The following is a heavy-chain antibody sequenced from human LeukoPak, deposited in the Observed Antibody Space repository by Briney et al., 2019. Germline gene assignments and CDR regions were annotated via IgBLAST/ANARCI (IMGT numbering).Heavy chain of an antibody. CDR1: GGSISSYY. V-gene: IGHV4-59*01. D-gene: IGHD6-13*01. J-gene: IGHJ4*02. CDR3: AMGIKGVSSDY. CDR2: IYYSGST. Sequence: SETLSLTCTVSGGSISSYYWSWIRQPPGKGLEWIGYIYYSGSTNYNPSLKSRVTISVDTSKNQFSLKLSSVTAADTAVYYCAMGIKGVSSDYWGQGTLVTVSS.